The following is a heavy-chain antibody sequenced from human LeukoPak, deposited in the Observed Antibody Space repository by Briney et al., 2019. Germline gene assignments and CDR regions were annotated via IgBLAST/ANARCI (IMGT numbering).Heavy chain of an antibody. V-gene: IGHV3-21*01. Sequence: PGGSLRLSCAASGFTFSSYSFNWVRQAPGKGLEWVSSISPTSTYIYYADSLKGRFTISRDNAKNSPYLEVNTLRAEDTAVYYCARDRLSSSLDAFDIWGQGTVVTVSS. J-gene: IGHJ3*02. CDR1: GFTFSSYS. CDR3: ARDRLSSSLDAFDI. D-gene: IGHD6-13*01. CDR2: ISPTSTYI.